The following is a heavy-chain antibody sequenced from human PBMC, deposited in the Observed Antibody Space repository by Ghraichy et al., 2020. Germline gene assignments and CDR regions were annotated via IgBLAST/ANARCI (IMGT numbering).Heavy chain of an antibody. V-gene: IGHV6-1*01. Sequence: SETLSLTCAISGDSVSSNSAAWNWIRQSPSRGLEWLGRTYYRSKWYNDYAVSVKSRITINPDTSKNQFSLQLNSVTPEDTAVYYCARAVGKTVTSPFDYWGQGTLVTVSS. J-gene: IGHJ4*02. CDR2: TYYRSKWYN. CDR3: ARAVGKTVTSPFDY. D-gene: IGHD4-17*01. CDR1: GDSVSSNSAA.